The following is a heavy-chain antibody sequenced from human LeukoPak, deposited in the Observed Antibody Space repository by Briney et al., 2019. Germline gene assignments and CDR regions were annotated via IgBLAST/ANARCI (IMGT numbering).Heavy chain of an antibody. CDR3: ARGMAEAYDYNWFDP. CDR1: GGSISSSSYY. J-gene: IGHJ5*02. V-gene: IGHV4-39*07. CDR2: IYYSGST. Sequence: SETLSLTCTVSGGSISSSSYYWGWIRQPPGKGLEWIGSIYYSGSTYYNPSLKSRVTISVDTSKNQFSLKLTSVTAADTAVYFCARGMAEAYDYNWFDPWGQGILVTVSS. D-gene: IGHD5-12*01.